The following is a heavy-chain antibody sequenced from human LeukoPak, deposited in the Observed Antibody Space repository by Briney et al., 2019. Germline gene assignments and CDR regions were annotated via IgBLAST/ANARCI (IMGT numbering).Heavy chain of an antibody. Sequence: GESLKISCQGSEYTFDSYWIGWVRQMPAKGLEWMGIIYPGDSDARYSPSFQGQVTFSADRSISTAYLQWSSLQASDTAMYYCARLSGSYRGWFDPWGQGALVTVSS. D-gene: IGHD1-26*01. V-gene: IGHV5-51*01. CDR2: IYPGDSDA. CDR3: ARLSGSYRGWFDP. J-gene: IGHJ5*02. CDR1: EYTFDSYW.